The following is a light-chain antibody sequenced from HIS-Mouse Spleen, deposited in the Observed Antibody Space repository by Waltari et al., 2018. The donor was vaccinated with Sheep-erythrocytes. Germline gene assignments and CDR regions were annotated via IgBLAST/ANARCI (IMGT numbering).Light chain of an antibody. CDR1: SSDVGGYNY. CDR2: DVS. V-gene: IGLV2-11*01. Sequence: QSALTQPRSVSGSPGQSVTISCTGTSSDVGGYNYVSWYQQHAGKAPKLMIYDVSKRSSGVPDRFPGSKRRNTASLTISGHQAEYEADYYCCSYAGSYNHVFATGTKVTVL. J-gene: IGLJ1*01. CDR3: CSYAGSYNHV.